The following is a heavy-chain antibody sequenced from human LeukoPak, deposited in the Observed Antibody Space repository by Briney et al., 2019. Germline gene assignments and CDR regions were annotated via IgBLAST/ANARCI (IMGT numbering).Heavy chain of an antibody. Sequence: PSETLSLTCTVSGGSISSSSYYWGWIRQPPGKGLEWIGSIYYSGSTYYNPSLKSRVTISVDTSKNQFPLKLSSVTAADTAVYYCAREGPGYYDSSGYPLDAFDIWGQGTMVTVSS. D-gene: IGHD3-22*01. CDR2: IYYSGST. J-gene: IGHJ3*02. CDR3: AREGPGYYDSSGYPLDAFDI. CDR1: GGSISSSSYY. V-gene: IGHV4-39*06.